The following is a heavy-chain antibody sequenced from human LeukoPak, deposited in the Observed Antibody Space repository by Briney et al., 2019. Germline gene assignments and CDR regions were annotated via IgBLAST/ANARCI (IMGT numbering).Heavy chain of an antibody. J-gene: IGHJ4*02. CDR1: GGSISSYY. D-gene: IGHD3-10*01. V-gene: IGHV4-38-2*02. CDR2: IYHSGST. CDR3: ARASTQGETDY. Sequence: SETLSLTCTVSGGSISSYYWGWIRQPPGKGLEWIGSIYHSGSTYYNPSLKSRVTISVDTSKNQFSLKLSSVTAADTAVYYCARASTQGETDYWGQGTLVTVSS.